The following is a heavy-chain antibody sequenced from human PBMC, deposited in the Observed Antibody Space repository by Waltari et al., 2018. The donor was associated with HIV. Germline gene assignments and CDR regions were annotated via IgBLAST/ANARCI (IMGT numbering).Heavy chain of an antibody. Sequence: QVQLQESGPGLVKPSETLSLTCTVSGGSISSYYWSWIRQPAGQGLAWIGRIYTSGSTNYNPSLKSRVTMSVDTSKNQFSLKLSSVTAADTAVYYCARGGDYYGSGSHHYYYYGMDVWGQGTTVTVSS. CDR1: GGSISSYY. J-gene: IGHJ6*02. D-gene: IGHD3-10*01. CDR2: IYTSGST. V-gene: IGHV4-4*07. CDR3: ARGGDYYGSGSHHYYYYGMDV.